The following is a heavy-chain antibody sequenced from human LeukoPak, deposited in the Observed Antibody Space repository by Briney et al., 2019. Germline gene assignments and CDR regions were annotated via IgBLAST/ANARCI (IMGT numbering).Heavy chain of an antibody. CDR3: ARGLPAAHMDV. CDR2: IYHSGST. V-gene: IGHV4-30-2*01. Sequence: SQTLSLTCAVSGGSISSGGYSWSWIRQPPGKGLEWIGYIYHSGSTYYNPSLKSRVTISVDTSKNQFSLKLSSVTAADTAVYYCARGLPAAHMDVWGQGTTVTVSS. CDR1: GGSISSGGYS. J-gene: IGHJ6*02. D-gene: IGHD2-2*01.